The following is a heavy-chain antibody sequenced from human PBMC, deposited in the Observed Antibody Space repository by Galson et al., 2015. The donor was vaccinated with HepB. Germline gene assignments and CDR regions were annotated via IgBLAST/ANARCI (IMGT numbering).Heavy chain of an antibody. J-gene: IGHJ6*02. D-gene: IGHD4-17*01. CDR2: IYYSGST. CDR1: GGSVSSGSYY. V-gene: IGHV4-61*01. CDR3: ARTVTKYYYGMDV. Sequence: SETLSLTCTVSGGSVSSGSYYWSWIRQPPGKGLEWIGYIYYSGSTNYNPSLKSRVTISVDTSKNQFSLKLSSVTAADTAVYYCARTVTKYYYGMDVWGQGTTVTVSS.